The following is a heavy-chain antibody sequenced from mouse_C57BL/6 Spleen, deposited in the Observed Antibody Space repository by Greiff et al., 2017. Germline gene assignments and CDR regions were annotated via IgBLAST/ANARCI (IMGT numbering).Heavy chain of an antibody. D-gene: IGHD2-4*01. Sequence: EVQLKESGPGLVKPSQSLSLTCSVTGYSITSGYYWNWIRQFPGNKLEWMGYISYDGSNNYNPSLKNRISITRDTSKNQFFLKLNSVTTEDTATYYWARDGGLRPHFAYWGQGALVTVSA. J-gene: IGHJ3*01. CDR2: ISYDGSN. CDR3: ARDGGLRPHFAY. CDR1: GYSITSGYY. V-gene: IGHV3-6*01.